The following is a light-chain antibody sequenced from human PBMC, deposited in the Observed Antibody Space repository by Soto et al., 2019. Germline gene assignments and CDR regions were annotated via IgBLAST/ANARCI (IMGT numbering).Light chain of an antibody. CDR2: GAF. CDR1: QSVASN. CDR3: QQYHNWPPQYT. J-gene: IGKJ2*01. Sequence: EIVMTQSPASLSVSPGDGATLSCRASQSVASNVAWYQQKPGQGPRLLIHGAFTRAVGVPARFSGSGSRTDFTLTINSLQSEDFAVYFCQQYHNWPPQYTFGQGTKLQIK. V-gene: IGKV3-15*01.